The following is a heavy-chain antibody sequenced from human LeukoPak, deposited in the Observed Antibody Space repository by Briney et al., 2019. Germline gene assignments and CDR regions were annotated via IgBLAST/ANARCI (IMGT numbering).Heavy chain of an antibody. V-gene: IGHV3-7*01. CDR2: IKQDGSEK. CDR1: GFTFSDYW. J-gene: IGHJ6*03. Sequence: GGSLRLSCAASGFTFSDYWMTWVRQAPGKGLEWVANIKQDGSEKYYVDSVKGRFIISRDNAKNSLYLQMNSLRAEDTAAYYCATTVTTLPYYYNYMDVWGRGTTVTISS. CDR3: ATTVTTLPYYYNYMDV. D-gene: IGHD4-17*01.